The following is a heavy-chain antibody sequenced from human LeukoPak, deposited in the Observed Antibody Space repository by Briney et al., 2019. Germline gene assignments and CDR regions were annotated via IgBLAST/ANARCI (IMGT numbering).Heavy chain of an antibody. CDR1: GYSFTSYW. D-gene: IGHD5-24*01. CDR2: IYPGDSDT. Sequence: GESLKISCKVSGYSFTSYWSGWVRQMPGKGLEWMGIIYPGDSDTSYSPTFQGQVTISAEKSISTAYLQWSSLKASDTALYYCASRKKGMATAGFDYWGQGTLVTVSS. V-gene: IGHV5-51*01. J-gene: IGHJ4*02. CDR3: ASRKKGMATAGFDY.